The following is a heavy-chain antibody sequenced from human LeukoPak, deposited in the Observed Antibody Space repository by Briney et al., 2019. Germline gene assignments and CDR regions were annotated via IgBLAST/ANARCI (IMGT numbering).Heavy chain of an antibody. CDR3: ARESGSGWYNYYYYYMDV. CDR1: GGSISSYY. D-gene: IGHD6-13*01. CDR2: IYTSGST. V-gene: IGHV4-4*07. Sequence: SETLSLTCTVSGGSISSYYWSWIRQPAGKGLEWIGRIYTSGSTNYNPSLKSRVTMSVDTSKNQFSLKLSSVTAADTAVYYCARESGSGWYNYYYYYMDVWGKGTTVTVSS. J-gene: IGHJ6*03.